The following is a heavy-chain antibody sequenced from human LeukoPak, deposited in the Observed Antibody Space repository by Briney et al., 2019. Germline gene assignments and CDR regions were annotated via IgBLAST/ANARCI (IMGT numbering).Heavy chain of an antibody. V-gene: IGHV4-4*07. D-gene: IGHD6-13*01. Sequence: SETLSLTCTVSGGSISSYYWSWIRQPAGKGLEWIGRIYTSGSTNYNTSLKSRVTMSVDTSKNQFSLKLSSVTAADTAVYYCARVGYSSSWYNWFDPWGQGTLVTVSS. CDR2: IYTSGST. J-gene: IGHJ5*02. CDR3: ARVGYSSSWYNWFDP. CDR1: GGSISSYY.